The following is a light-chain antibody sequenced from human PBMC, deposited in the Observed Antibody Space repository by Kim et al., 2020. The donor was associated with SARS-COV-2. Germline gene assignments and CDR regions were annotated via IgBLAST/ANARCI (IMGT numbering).Light chain of an antibody. CDR3: TSYTSSRIYV. V-gene: IGLV2-18*02. J-gene: IGLJ1*01. CDR2: EVN. Sequence: GQSATISCTGTSGDVDIYNRFSWYQQPPGTAPKLIIYEVNYRPSGVPDRFSGSKSGNTASLTISGLQAEDEADYYCTSYTSSRIYVIGTGTKVTVL. CDR1: SGDVDIYNR.